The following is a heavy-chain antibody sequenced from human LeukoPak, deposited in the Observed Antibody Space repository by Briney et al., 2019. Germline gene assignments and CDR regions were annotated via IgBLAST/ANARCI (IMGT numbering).Heavy chain of an antibody. Sequence: GGTLRLSCAASGFIFSDYSMTWVRQAPGKGLEWISYISLTRTTYYADSVKGRFTISRDNAKNSLYLQMNSLRAEDTALYHCARDGYNRKLDYWGQGTLVTVSS. CDR1: GFIFSDYS. D-gene: IGHD5-24*01. V-gene: IGHV3-48*01. J-gene: IGHJ4*02. CDR3: ARDGYNRKLDY. CDR2: ISLTRTT.